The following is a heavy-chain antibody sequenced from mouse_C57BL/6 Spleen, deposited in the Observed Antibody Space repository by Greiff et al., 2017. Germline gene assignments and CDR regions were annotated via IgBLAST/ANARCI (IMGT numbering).Heavy chain of an antibody. Sequence: DVKLVESGGGLVKPGGSLKLSCAASGFTFSDYGMHWVRQAPEKGLEWVAYISSGSSTIYYADTVKGRFTISIDNAKNTLFLQMTSLRSEDTAMYYCARVYYDYALYFDYWGQGTTLTVSS. V-gene: IGHV5-17*01. D-gene: IGHD2-4*01. CDR2: ISSGSSTI. CDR3: ARVYYDYALYFDY. J-gene: IGHJ2*01. CDR1: GFTFSDYG.